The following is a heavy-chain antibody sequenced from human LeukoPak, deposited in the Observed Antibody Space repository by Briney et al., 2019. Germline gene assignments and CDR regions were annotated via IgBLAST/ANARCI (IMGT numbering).Heavy chain of an antibody. CDR2: ISWNSGSI. J-gene: IGHJ4*02. D-gene: IGHD3-22*01. CDR1: GFTFDDYA. Sequence: PGGSLRLSCAASGFTFDDYAMHWVRQAPGKGLEWVSGISWNSGSIGYADSVKGRFTISRDNAKNSLYLQMNSLRAEDTALYYCAKDKGGSGSSGYYYTFDYWGQGTLVTVSS. V-gene: IGHV3-9*01. CDR3: AKDKGGSGSSGYYYTFDY.